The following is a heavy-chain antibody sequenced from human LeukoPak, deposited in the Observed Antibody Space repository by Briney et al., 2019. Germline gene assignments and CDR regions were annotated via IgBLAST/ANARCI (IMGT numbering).Heavy chain of an antibody. Sequence: GGSLRLSCAASGFTFRNYAMSWVRQAPGKGLEWVSGISGSGGTTNYAESVKGRFTISRDNSKNTLSLQMNSLRAEDTAVYYCANRGPSSGYEYYFDYWGQGTLVTVSS. CDR2: ISGSGGTT. D-gene: IGHD3-9*01. CDR3: ANRGPSSGYEYYFDY. V-gene: IGHV3-23*01. J-gene: IGHJ4*02. CDR1: GFTFRNYA.